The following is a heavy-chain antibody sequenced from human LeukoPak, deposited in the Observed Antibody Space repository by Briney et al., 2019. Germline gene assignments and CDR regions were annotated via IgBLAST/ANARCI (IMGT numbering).Heavy chain of an antibody. V-gene: IGHV4-34*01. CDR1: GGSFSGYY. J-gene: IGHJ3*02. CDR3: ARERKYYYDSSGYLVIAFDI. Sequence: SETLSLTCAVYGGSFSGYYWSWIRQPPGKGLEWIGEINHSGSTNYNPSLKSRVTISVDTSKNQFSLKLSSVTAADTAVYYCARERKYYYDSSGYLVIAFDIWGQGAMVIVSS. CDR2: INHSGST. D-gene: IGHD3-22*01.